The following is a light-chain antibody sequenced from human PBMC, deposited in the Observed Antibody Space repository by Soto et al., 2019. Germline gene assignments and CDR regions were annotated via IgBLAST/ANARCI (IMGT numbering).Light chain of an antibody. J-gene: IGLJ3*02. CDR1: SSDVGGYNY. Sequence: QSVLTQPPSASGSPGQSVTISCTGTSSDVGGYNYVSWYQQHPGKAPKLMIYEVSKRPSGVPDRFSGSKSGNTAPLTVSGLQAEDEADYYCNSYAGSNNWVFGGGTKVTVL. CDR3: NSYAGSNNWV. V-gene: IGLV2-8*01. CDR2: EVS.